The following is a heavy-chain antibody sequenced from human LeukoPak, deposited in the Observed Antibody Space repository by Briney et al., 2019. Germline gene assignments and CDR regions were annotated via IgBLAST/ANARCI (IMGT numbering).Heavy chain of an antibody. J-gene: IGHJ2*01. D-gene: IGHD2-15*01. CDR3: ARGGVAPDYWYFDL. CDR1: GYSFTSYW. V-gene: IGHV5-51*01. Sequence: KISCKGSGYSFTSYWIAWVRQMPGKGLEWMGVIYPGDSNTKYSPSFQGQVTISADKSTSTAYLQWSSLKASDTAMYYCARGGVAPDYWYFDLWGRGTLVTVSS. CDR2: IYPGDSNT.